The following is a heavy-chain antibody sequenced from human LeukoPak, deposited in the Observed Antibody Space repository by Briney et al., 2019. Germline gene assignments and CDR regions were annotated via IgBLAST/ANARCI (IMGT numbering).Heavy chain of an antibody. Sequence: GGSLRLSCAASGFTFSSYAMSWVRQAPGKGLEWVSAISGSGGSTYYADSVKGRFTISRDNSKNTLYLQMNSLRAEDTAVYYCVKEYHSRGFGAYFDYWGQGTLVTVSS. CDR2: ISGSGGST. CDR1: GFTFSSYA. CDR3: VKEYHSRGFGAYFDY. V-gene: IGHV3-23*01. D-gene: IGHD3-3*01. J-gene: IGHJ4*02.